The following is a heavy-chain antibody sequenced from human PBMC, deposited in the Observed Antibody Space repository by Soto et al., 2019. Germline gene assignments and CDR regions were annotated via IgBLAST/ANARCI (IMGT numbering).Heavy chain of an antibody. J-gene: IGHJ6*02. CDR2: ISAYNGKT. D-gene: IGHD5-12*01. CDR3: ARGGDVNYYHGMDV. CDR1: GYTFTSYG. Sequence: QVQLVQSGGEVKKPGASVKLSCTASGYTFTSYGISWVRQAPGQGLGWMGWISAYNGKTNYAQNVQGRGTMTTDTSTRTAYMGLRSLRSDDTAVYYCARGGDVNYYHGMDVWGQGTTVTVSS. V-gene: IGHV1-18*01.